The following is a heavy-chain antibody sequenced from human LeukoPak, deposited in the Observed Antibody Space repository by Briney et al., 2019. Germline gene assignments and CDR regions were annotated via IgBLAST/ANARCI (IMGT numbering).Heavy chain of an antibody. V-gene: IGHV4-39*07. CDR2: IYYSGST. CDR3: ARKAPPARYFDWLLPLDY. D-gene: IGHD3-9*01. CDR1: GGSISSSSYY. J-gene: IGHJ4*02. Sequence: ASETLSLTCTVSGGSISSSSYYWGWIRQPPGKGLEWIGSIYYSGSTYYNPSLKSRVTISVDTSKNQFSLKLSSVTAADTAVYYCARKAPPARYFDWLLPLDYWGQGTLVTVSS.